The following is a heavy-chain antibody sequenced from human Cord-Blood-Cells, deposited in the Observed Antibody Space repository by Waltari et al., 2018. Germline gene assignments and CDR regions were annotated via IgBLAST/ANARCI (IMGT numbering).Heavy chain of an antibody. J-gene: IGHJ3*02. CDR1: GGSFSSISYS. D-gene: IGHD3-22*01. CDR2: IYYSAST. V-gene: IGHV4-39*01. CDR3: ARGDSSGYYYFAFDI. Sequence: QLQLQESGPGLVMPTETLSLTRTVTGGSFSSISYSWGWICQAPGKGLEWIGSIYYSASTYYNPSLKSRVTISVDTSKNQFSLKLSSVTAADTAVYYCARGDSSGYYYFAFDIWGQGTIVTVSS.